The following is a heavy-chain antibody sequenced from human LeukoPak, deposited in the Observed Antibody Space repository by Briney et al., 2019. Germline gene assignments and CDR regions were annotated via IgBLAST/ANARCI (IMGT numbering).Heavy chain of an antibody. CDR2: IYYSGST. Sequence: SETLSLTCTVSGGSISSYYWSWIRQPPGKGLEWIGYIYYSGSTNYNPSLKSRVTISVDTSKNQFSLKLSSVTAADTAVYYCARRRGYGSGSYGQYNWFDPWGQGTLVTVSS. V-gene: IGHV4-59*08. CDR1: GGSISSYY. J-gene: IGHJ5*02. D-gene: IGHD3-10*01. CDR3: ARRRGYGSGSYGQYNWFDP.